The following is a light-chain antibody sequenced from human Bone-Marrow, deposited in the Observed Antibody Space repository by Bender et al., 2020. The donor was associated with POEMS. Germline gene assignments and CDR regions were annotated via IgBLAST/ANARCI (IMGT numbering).Light chain of an antibody. V-gene: IGLV2-14*03. CDR1: STDVGGYNF. CDR3: SSYTSTGSYV. J-gene: IGLJ1*01. Sequence: QSALTQPASVSGSPGQTITISCTGTSTDVGGYNFVSWYQHHPGKAPKLLIFDVSNRPSGVSNRFSGSKSGNTASLSISGLQAEDEADYYCSSYTSTGSYVCGSGTKVTVL. CDR2: DVS.